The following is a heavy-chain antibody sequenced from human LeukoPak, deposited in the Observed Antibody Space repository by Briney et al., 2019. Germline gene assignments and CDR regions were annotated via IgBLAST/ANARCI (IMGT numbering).Heavy chain of an antibody. CDR1: GGSISSYY. D-gene: IGHD3-22*01. CDR3: ARDPPPYYYDSSGRPY. CDR2: IYTSGST. Sequence: SETLSLTCTVSGGSISSYYWSWIRQPAGKGLEWIGRIYTSGSTNYNPSLKSRVTMSVDTSKNQSSLKLSSVIAADTAVYYCARDPPPYYYDSSGRPYWGQGTLVTVSS. V-gene: IGHV4-4*07. J-gene: IGHJ4*02.